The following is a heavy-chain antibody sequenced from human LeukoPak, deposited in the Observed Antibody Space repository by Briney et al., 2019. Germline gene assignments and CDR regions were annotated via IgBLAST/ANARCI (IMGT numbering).Heavy chain of an antibody. D-gene: IGHD5-18*01. J-gene: IGHJ4*02. CDR1: GGSISNYY. V-gene: IGHV4-59*01. CDR3: ARDRSYGYFDY. CDR2: IYYNGNT. Sequence: SETLSLTCTVYGGSISNYYWTWIRQPPGKGLEWIGYIYYNGNTNINPSLKSRVTISVDTSKNQFSLKLTSMTAADTAVYYCARDRSYGYFDYWGQGTLVTVSS.